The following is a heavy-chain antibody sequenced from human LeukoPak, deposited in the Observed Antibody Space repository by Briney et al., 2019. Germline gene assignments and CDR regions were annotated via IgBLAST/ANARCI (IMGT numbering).Heavy chain of an antibody. V-gene: IGHV4-30-4*01. J-gene: IGHJ5*02. Sequence: SQTLSLTCTVSGGSISSGDYYWSWIRQPPGKGLEWIGYIYYSGSTYYNPSLKSRVTISVDTSKNQFSLKLSSVTAADTAVYYCARVPRASGWFDPWGQGTLVTVSS. CDR3: ARVPRASGWFDP. CDR2: IYYSGST. CDR1: GGSISSGDYY.